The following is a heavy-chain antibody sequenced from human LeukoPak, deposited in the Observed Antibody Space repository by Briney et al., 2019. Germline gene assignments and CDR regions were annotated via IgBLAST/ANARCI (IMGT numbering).Heavy chain of an antibody. V-gene: IGHV3-30*02. CDR3: ANNGYGHDAFDI. D-gene: IGHD5-18*01. J-gene: IGHJ3*02. Sequence: PGGSLRLSCAASGFTLRTFGMHWVRQAPGKGLAWVAFIGYDGSKTYNADSGKGRFAISRDNSNNTLYLQMTGLRPEDTAVYYCANNGYGHDAFDIWGQGTMVTVSS. CDR2: IGYDGSKT. CDR1: GFTLRTFG.